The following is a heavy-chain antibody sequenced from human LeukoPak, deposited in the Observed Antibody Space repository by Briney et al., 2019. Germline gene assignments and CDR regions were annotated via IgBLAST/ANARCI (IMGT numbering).Heavy chain of an antibody. CDR1: GIIFSDIW. V-gene: IGHV3-7*01. Sequence: GGSLRLSCGASGIIFSDIWVTWVRQAPGKGLEWVATISPDGSLKNYVDSVKGRFTISRDNAKNSVYVQMNSVRAEDTAVYYCARDPGDVAAAHDAFDIWGQGTMVTVSS. CDR3: ARDPGDVAAAHDAFDI. D-gene: IGHD2-15*01. CDR2: ISPDGSLK. J-gene: IGHJ3*02.